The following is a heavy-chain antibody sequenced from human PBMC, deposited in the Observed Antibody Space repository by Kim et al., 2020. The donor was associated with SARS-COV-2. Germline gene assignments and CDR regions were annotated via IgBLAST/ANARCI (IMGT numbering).Heavy chain of an antibody. Sequence: GGSLRLSCAASGFTFSSYAMHWVRQAPGKGLEWVAVISYDGSNKYYVDSVKGRFTISRDNSKNTLYLQMNSLRAEDTAVYYCARGNSSGGYGGFYYYYG. CDR3: ARGNSSGGYGGFYYYYG. CDR2: ISYDGSNK. V-gene: IGHV3-30*04. J-gene: IGHJ6*01. CDR1: GFTFSSYA. D-gene: IGHD6-19*01.